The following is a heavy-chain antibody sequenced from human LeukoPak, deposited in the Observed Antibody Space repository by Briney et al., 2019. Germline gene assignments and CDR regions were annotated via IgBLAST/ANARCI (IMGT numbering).Heavy chain of an antibody. CDR2: ISYDGSNK. J-gene: IGHJ4*02. Sequence: RGSLRLSCAASGFTFSSYGMHWVRQAPGKGLEWVAVISYDGSNKYYADSVKGRFTISRDNSKNTLYLQMNSLRAEDTAVYYCAKDRLLWFGESMDYWGQGTLVTVSS. CDR3: AKDRLLWFGESMDY. D-gene: IGHD3-10*01. V-gene: IGHV3-30*18. CDR1: GFTFSSYG.